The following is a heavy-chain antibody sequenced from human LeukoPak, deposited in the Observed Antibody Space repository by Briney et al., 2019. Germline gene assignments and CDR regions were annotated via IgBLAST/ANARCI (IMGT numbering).Heavy chain of an antibody. V-gene: IGHV4-59*01. D-gene: IGHD2-2*02. CDR3: ARGYCTSTSCYRSWFDL. Sequence: SETLSLTCTVSDDSISSYYWSWIRQPPGKGLEWIGYIYYSGSTNYNPSLKSRVTISVDTSKNQFSLKLSSVTAADTAAYYCARGYCTSTSCYRSWFDLWGQGTLVTVSS. CDR2: IYYSGST. J-gene: IGHJ5*02. CDR1: DDSISSYY.